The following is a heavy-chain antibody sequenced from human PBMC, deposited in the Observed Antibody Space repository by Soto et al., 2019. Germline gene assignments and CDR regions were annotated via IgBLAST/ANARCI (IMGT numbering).Heavy chain of an antibody. D-gene: IGHD5-18*01. CDR3: ARDGPIDSYGYEYFDY. CDR2: IYYSGST. V-gene: IGHV4-31*03. CDR1: GGSISSGGYY. Sequence: QVQLQESGPGLVKPSQTLSLTCTVSGGSISSGGYYWSWIRQHPGKGLEWIGYIYYSGSTYYNPSLKSRVTISVDTSKNQFSLKLSSVTAADTAVYYCARDGPIDSYGYEYFDYWGQGTLVTVSS. J-gene: IGHJ4*02.